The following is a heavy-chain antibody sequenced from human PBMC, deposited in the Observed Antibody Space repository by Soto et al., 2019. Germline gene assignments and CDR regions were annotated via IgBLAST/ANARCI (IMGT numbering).Heavy chain of an antibody. CDR3: AIVIRGVIITWAFDI. V-gene: IGHV3-33*01. CDR1: GFTFSSYG. J-gene: IGHJ3*02. Sequence: GGSLRLSCAASGFTFSSYGMHWVRQAPGKGLEWVAVIWYDGSNKYYADSVKGRFTISRDNSKNTLYLQMNSLRAEDTAVYYCAIVIRGVIITWAFDIWGQGTMVTVSS. CDR2: IWYDGSNK. D-gene: IGHD3-10*01.